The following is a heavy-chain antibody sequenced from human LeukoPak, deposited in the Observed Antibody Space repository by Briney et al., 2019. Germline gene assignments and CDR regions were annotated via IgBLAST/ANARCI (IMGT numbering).Heavy chain of an antibody. V-gene: IGHV4-39*07. CDR2: IYYSGST. Sequence: SETLSLTCTVSGGSISSSSYYWGWIRQPPGKGLEWIGSIYYSGSTYYNPSLKSRVTISVDTSKNQFSLKLSSVTAADTAVYYCVRVPWHSITGTTSYWGQGTLVTVSS. D-gene: IGHD1-14*01. CDR1: GGSISSSSYY. CDR3: VRVPWHSITGTTSY. J-gene: IGHJ4*02.